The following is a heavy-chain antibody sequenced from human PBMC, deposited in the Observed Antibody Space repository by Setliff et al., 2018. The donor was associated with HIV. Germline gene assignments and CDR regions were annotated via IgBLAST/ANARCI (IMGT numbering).Heavy chain of an antibody. Sequence: PSETLSLTCTVSGGSIGIRSYFWGWIRQPPGKGLEWIGSVYSSGSTYYNPSLKSRVTISVDTSKNQFSLKLSSVTAADTAVYYCARGDGTKYYYYYYMDVWGKGTTVTVSS. CDR2: VYSSGST. D-gene: IGHD1-7*01. J-gene: IGHJ6*03. CDR1: GGSIGIRSYF. CDR3: ARGDGTKYYYYYYMDV. V-gene: IGHV4-39*07.